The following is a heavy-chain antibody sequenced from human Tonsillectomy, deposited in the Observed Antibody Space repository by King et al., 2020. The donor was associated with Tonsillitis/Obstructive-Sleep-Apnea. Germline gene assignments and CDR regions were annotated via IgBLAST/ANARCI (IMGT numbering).Heavy chain of an antibody. CDR3: AREAGYYYYYMDV. CDR1: GFTFSAFT. J-gene: IGHJ6*03. CDR2: ISYDGSNN. Sequence: VQLVESGGGVVQPGRSLRLSCAASGFTFSAFTLHWVRQAPGKGLEWVAFISYDGSNNYYAGSVKGRFTISRDNSKNTLYLQMHGLRAEDTAVYYCAREAGYYYYYMDVWGKGTTVTVSS. D-gene: IGHD6-19*01. V-gene: IGHV3-30*04.